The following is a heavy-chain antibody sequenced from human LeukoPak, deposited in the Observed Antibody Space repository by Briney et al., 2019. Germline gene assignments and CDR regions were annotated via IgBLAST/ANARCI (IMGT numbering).Heavy chain of an antibody. Sequence: GGSLRLSCAACGFTFSTYGMGWVRQAPGKGLAWVSGISASGDSTYNAESVRGRFTISRDNSKNMLYLQMNSLRVDDTAVYYCAKGVEWLVAGLIDDWGQGTLVSVSS. CDR1: GFTFSTYG. J-gene: IGHJ4*02. V-gene: IGHV3-23*01. CDR3: AKGVEWLVAGLIDD. CDR2: ISASGDST. D-gene: IGHD3-3*01.